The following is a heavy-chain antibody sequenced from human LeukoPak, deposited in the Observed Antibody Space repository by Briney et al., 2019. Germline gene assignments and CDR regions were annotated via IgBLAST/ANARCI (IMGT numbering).Heavy chain of an antibody. J-gene: IGHJ6*04. Sequence: PGGSLRLSCAASGFTCSSYAMHWVRQGPGKGLEWVAVISYDGSNKYYADSVKGRFTISRDNSKNTLYLQMNSLRAEDTAVYYCARDIVVVVAATYYYYGMDVWGKGTTVTVSS. CDR2: ISYDGSNK. CDR3: ARDIVVVVAATYYYYGMDV. D-gene: IGHD2-15*01. V-gene: IGHV3-30*04. CDR1: GFTCSSYA.